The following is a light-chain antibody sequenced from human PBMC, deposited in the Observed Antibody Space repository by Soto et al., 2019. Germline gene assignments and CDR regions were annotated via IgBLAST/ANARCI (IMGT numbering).Light chain of an antibody. Sequence: QSVLTQPPSASGTPGQRVTISCSGSSSNIGSNTVNWYQQLPGTAPKLLIYSNNQRPSGVPGRFSGSKSGTSASLAISGLQSEDDADYYCAAWDDSLNGRDWVFGGGTKLTVL. J-gene: IGLJ3*02. V-gene: IGLV1-44*01. CDR3: AAWDDSLNGRDWV. CDR2: SNN. CDR1: SSNIGSNT.